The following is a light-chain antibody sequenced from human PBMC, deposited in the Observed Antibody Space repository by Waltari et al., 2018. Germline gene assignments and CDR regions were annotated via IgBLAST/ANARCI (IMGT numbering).Light chain of an antibody. CDR1: LVSNQF. CDR3: QSADSSGTSLL. Sequence: SYDLTQPPSVSVSPGQTARITCPGHLVSNQFGYWYQQKPGQAPVLVIYKDTQRASGIPERFFGSSSGTTVTLTITAVQAEDEADYYCQSADSSGTSLLFGGGTKVTVL. J-gene: IGLJ3*02. CDR2: KDT. V-gene: IGLV3-25*03.